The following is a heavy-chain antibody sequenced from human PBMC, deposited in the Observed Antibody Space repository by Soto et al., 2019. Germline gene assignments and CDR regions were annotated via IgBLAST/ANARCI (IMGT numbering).Heavy chain of an antibody. D-gene: IGHD2-2*01. V-gene: IGHV4-30-2*01. CDR3: ASISTSYYYGMDV. J-gene: IGHJ6*02. Sequence: SETLSLTCAVSGGSISSGGYSWSWIRQPPGKGLEWIGYIYHSGSTYYNPSLKSRVTILVDRSKNQFSLKLSSVTAADTAVYYCASISTSYYYGMDVWGQGTTVTVSS. CDR2: IYHSGST. CDR1: GGSISSGGYS.